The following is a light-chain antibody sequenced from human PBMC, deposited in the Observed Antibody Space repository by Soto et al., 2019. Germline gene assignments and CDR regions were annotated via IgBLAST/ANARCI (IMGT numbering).Light chain of an antibody. Sequence: EIVMTQSPATLSVSPGERATLSCRASQSVSSNLAWYQQKPGQAPRLLIYGASTRATGIPARFSGSGSGTEFTLTISSRQSEDFAVYYCQQYNNCTPWTFGQGTKVEIK. V-gene: IGKV3-15*01. CDR3: QQYNNCTPWT. J-gene: IGKJ1*01. CDR1: QSVSSN. CDR2: GAS.